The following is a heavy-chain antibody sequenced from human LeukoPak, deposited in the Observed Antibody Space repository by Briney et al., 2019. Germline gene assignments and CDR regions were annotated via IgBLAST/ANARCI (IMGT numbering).Heavy chain of an antibody. J-gene: IGHJ4*02. D-gene: IGHD3-22*01. Sequence: GGSLRLSCAASGFTFSSYGMDWVRQAPGKGLEWVAVISYDGSYKYYADSVKGRFTISRDNSKNTLYLQMNSLRAEDTAVYYCAKGSITMIVVAPLDYWGQGTLVTVSS. CDR3: AKGSITMIVVAPLDY. CDR2: ISYDGSYK. V-gene: IGHV3-30*18. CDR1: GFTFSSYG.